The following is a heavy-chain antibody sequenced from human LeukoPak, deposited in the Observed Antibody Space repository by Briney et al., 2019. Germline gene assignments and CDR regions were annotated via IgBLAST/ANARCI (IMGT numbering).Heavy chain of an antibody. J-gene: IGHJ6*03. Sequence: SETLSLTCTVSGASISSSSYYWGWIRQPPGKGLEWIGSIYYSGSTYYNPSLKSRVTISVDTSKNQFSLKLSSVTAADTAVYYCARVRDYYYYYYMDVWGKGTTVTVSS. V-gene: IGHV4-39*01. CDR1: GASISSSSYY. CDR3: ARVRDYYYYYYMDV. CDR2: IYYSGST.